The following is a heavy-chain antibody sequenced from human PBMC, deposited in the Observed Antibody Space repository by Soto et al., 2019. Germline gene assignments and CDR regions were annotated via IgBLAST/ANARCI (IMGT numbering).Heavy chain of an antibody. J-gene: IGHJ6*03. CDR2: MNPNSGNT. CDR3: AILSWSDYHHYHPAV. Sequence: GASVKVSCKASGYTFTSYDINWVRQATGQGLEWMGWMNPNSGNTGYAQKFQGRVTMTRNTSISTAYMELSSLRSEDTAVYYCAILSWSDYHHYHPAVWGKGTTVTVSS. CDR1: GYTFTSYD. V-gene: IGHV1-8*01.